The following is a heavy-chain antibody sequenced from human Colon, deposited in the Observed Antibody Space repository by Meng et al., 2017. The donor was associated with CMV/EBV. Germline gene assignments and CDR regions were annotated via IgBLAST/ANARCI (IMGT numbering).Heavy chain of an antibody. CDR1: GFIFDDYA. V-gene: IGHV3-43D*03. CDR3: VRGHEGSRGNCFDY. J-gene: IGHJ4*02. D-gene: IGHD3-10*01. Sequence: EVQLVESGGVVVPPGGSLRLSCTASGFIFDDYAMHWVRQAPGKGLEWVSLIKWDGSRTYYAGSVKGRFTISRDNSKNSLFLQMNSLRPEDTGLYYCVRGHEGSRGNCFDYWGQGTLVTVSS. CDR2: IKWDGSRT.